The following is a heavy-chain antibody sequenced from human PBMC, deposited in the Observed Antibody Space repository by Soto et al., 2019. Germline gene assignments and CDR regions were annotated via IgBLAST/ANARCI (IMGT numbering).Heavy chain of an antibody. CDR1: GFTFDNFE. J-gene: IGHJ4*02. CDR2: ISSVGSTV. V-gene: IGHV3-48*03. CDR3: AKEATNINNFDY. D-gene: IGHD1-26*01. Sequence: GGSLRLCCAASGFTFDNFEMNWVRQSPGKGLEWISYISSVGSTVNYAASVKGRFTISRDNAKNSLYLQMDGLRAEDTAVYYCAKEATNINNFDYWGQGTLVTVSS.